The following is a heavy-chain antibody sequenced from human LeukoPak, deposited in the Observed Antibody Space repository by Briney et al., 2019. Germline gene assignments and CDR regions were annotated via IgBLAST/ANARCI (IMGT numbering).Heavy chain of an antibody. CDR1: GGTFSSYA. Sequence: ASVKVSCKASGGTFSSYAISWVRQAPGQGLEWMGGINPIFGTANYAQKFQGRVTITTDESTSTAYMELSSLRSEDTAVYYCARAAEWFGDDNYYYMDVWGKGTTVTVSS. CDR3: ARAAEWFGDDNYYYMDV. CDR2: INPIFGTA. V-gene: IGHV1-69*05. J-gene: IGHJ6*03. D-gene: IGHD3-10*01.